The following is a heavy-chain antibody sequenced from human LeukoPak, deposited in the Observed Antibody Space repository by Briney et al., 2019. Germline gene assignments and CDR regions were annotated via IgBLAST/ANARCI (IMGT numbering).Heavy chain of an antibody. D-gene: IGHD6-13*01. V-gene: IGHV3-23*01. CDR1: GFTFSSYA. CDR2: ISGSGGST. CDR3: ARSIPYGTTWYGRSDY. J-gene: IGHJ4*02. Sequence: GGSLRLSCAASGFTFSSYAMSWVRQAPGKGLEWVPGISGSGGSTHYADSVKGRFTIFRDNSKNALYLQMNSLRAEDTAVYYCARSIPYGTTWYGRSDYWGQGTLVTVSS.